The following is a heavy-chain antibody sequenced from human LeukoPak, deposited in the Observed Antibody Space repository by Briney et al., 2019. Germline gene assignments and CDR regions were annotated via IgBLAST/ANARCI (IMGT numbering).Heavy chain of an antibody. J-gene: IGHJ3*02. D-gene: IGHD5-18*01. CDR3: ARTIVDTAIQVDAFDI. CDR2: IYSGGST. Sequence: PGGSLRLSCAVSGITFDAFAMSWVRQAPGKGLEWVSVIYSGGSTYYADSLEGRFTISRDNSKNTLYLQINSLRAEDTAVYYCARTIVDTAIQVDAFDIWGQGTMVTVSS. CDR1: GITFDAFA. V-gene: IGHV3-53*01.